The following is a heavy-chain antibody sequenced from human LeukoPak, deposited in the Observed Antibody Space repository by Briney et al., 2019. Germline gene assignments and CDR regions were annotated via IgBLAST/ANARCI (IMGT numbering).Heavy chain of an antibody. CDR2: IYPGDSDT. V-gene: IGHV5-51*01. CDR3: ARHGANISATFGP. D-gene: IGHD6-25*01. Sequence: GESLKISCNSSGYIYTSYWIGWVRQMPGKGLEWMGIIYPGDSDTRYSPSFQGQVTISADKSISTAYLQWSSLKASDTAMYYCARHGANISATFGPWGQGTLVTVSS. J-gene: IGHJ5*02. CDR1: GYIYTSYW.